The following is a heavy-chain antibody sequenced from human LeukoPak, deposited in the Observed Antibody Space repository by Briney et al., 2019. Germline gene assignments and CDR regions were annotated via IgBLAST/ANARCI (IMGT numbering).Heavy chain of an antibody. Sequence: GGSLRLSCAASGFTFSNYGMHWVRQAPGKRLEWVAGISYDGTNKYYADSVKGRFTFSRDNSKNTLYLQMSSLRAEDTAVYYCAKEKGIYCSSIDCSPGMDVWGQGTAVTVSS. CDR3: AKEKGIYCSSIDCSPGMDV. J-gene: IGHJ6*02. CDR2: ISYDGTNK. CDR1: GFTFSNYG. D-gene: IGHD2-2*01. V-gene: IGHV3-30*18.